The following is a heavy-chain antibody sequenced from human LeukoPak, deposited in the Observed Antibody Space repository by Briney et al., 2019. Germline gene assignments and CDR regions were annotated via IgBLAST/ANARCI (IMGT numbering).Heavy chain of an antibody. J-gene: IGHJ5*02. CDR3: AAFAGYDPLNWFDP. V-gene: IGHV1-69*05. CDR1: GYTFTSYD. D-gene: IGHD5-12*01. CDR2: IIPIFGTA. Sequence: ASVKVSCKASGYTFTSYDISWVRQAPGQGLEWMGGIIPIFGTANYAQKFQGRVTITTDESTSTAYMELSSLRSEDTAVYYCAAFAGYDPLNWFDPWGQGTLVTVSS.